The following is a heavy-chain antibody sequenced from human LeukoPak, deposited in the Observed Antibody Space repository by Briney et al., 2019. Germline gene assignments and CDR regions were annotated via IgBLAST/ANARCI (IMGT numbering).Heavy chain of an antibody. Sequence: GGSLRLSCSASGLSVTNTHMTWGRQAPGKGLEWVSVIYSGGGTNYADSLKGRFSISRDNSKNTLYLQMNSLRAEDTAVYYCVGDDKYWGQGTLVTVSS. V-gene: IGHV3-53*01. D-gene: IGHD2-21*01. CDR1: GLSVTNTH. CDR3: VGDDKY. J-gene: IGHJ4*02. CDR2: IYSGGGT.